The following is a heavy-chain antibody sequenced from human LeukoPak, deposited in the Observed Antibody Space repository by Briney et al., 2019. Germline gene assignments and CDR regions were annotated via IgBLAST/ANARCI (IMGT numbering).Heavy chain of an antibody. V-gene: IGHV3-30*03. J-gene: IGHJ4*02. Sequence: GGSLRLSCAASGFTFSNAWMSWVRQAPGKGLEWVAVISYDGSNKYYADSVKGRFTISRDNSKNTLYLQMNSLRAEDTAVYYCARAHYYDSSGYYYVWGQGTLVTVSS. D-gene: IGHD3-22*01. CDR3: ARAHYYDSSGYYYV. CDR2: ISYDGSNK. CDR1: GFTFSNAW.